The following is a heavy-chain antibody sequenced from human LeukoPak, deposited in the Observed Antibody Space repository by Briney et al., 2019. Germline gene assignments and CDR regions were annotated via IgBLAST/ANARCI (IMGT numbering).Heavy chain of an antibody. V-gene: IGHV3-30-3*01. D-gene: IGHD3-22*01. J-gene: IGHJ6*02. CDR3: ARYYYDSSGYYYYYGMDV. CDR1: GFTFSSYA. Sequence: PGGSLRLSCAASGFTFSSYAMHWVRQAPGKGLEWVAVISYDGGNKYYADSVKGRFTISRDNSKNTLYLQMNSLRAEDTAVYYCARYYYDSSGYYYYYGMDVWGQGTTVTVSS. CDR2: ISYDGGNK.